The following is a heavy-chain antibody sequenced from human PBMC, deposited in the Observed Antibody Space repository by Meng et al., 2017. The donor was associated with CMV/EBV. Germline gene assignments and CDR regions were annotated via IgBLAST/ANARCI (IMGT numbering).Heavy chain of an antibody. CDR2: ISSSSSYI. V-gene: IGHV3-21*01. Sequence: GESLKISCAASGFTFDDYGMSWVRQAPGKGLEWVSSISSSSSYIYYADSVKGRFTISRDNAKNSLYLQMNSLRAEDTAVYYCARDGRQQLDFDYWGQGTLVTVSS. CDR3: ARDGRQQLDFDY. D-gene: IGHD6-13*01. CDR1: GFTFDDYG. J-gene: IGHJ4*02.